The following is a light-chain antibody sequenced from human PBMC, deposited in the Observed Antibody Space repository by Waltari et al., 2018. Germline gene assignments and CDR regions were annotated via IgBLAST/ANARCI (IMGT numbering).Light chain of an antibody. CDR2: HAS. Sequence: EIVLTQSPDTLSFSPGESATLSCRASQSISKYLAWYQQKPGQAPRLLIYHASSRSTGIPDRVSGSGFGTDFSLTISRLEPEDFAVYYCQHYVSIPATFGQGTKLEIK. CDR1: QSISKY. J-gene: IGKJ1*01. V-gene: IGKV3-20*01. CDR3: QHYVSIPAT.